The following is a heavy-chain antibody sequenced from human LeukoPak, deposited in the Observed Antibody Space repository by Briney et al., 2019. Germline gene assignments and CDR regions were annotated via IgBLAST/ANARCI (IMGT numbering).Heavy chain of an antibody. D-gene: IGHD2-2*01. CDR1: GFIFSSYE. CDR3: ARACSSTSCYSDY. V-gene: IGHV3-48*03. CDR2: ISSSGSTI. J-gene: IGHJ4*02. Sequence: PGGSLRLSCAASGFIFSSYEMNWVCQAPGEGLEWVSYISSSGSTIYYADSVKGRFTISRDNAKNSLYLQMNSLRAEDTAIYYCARACSSTSCYSDYWGQGTLVTVSS.